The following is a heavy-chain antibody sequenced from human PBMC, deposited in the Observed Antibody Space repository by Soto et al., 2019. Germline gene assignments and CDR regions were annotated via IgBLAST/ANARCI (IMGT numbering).Heavy chain of an antibody. CDR2: IYHSGTI. CDR3: ARTQMVTLYFDY. V-gene: IGHV4-59*01. J-gene: IGHJ4*02. Sequence: PSGTLSLTCTVSGGSISSYDWSWMRQPPGQGLEWVGDIYHSGTIRYNPSLERRVTISVDTSKTQFSLKLASVSAADTAVYYCARTQMVTLYFDYWGQGPLVTVYS. CDR1: GGSISSYD. D-gene: IGHD5-18*01.